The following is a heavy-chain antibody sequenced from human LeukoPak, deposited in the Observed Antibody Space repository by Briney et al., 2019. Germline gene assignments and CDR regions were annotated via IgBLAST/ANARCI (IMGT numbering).Heavy chain of an antibody. CDR3: AKLGTRTTGSEY. Sequence: GRSLRLSCAASGFTFSSYGMHWDRQAPGKGLEWVAVISYDESNKYYADSVKGGFTISRDNSKNTLYLQMNSLRAEDTAVYYCAKLGTRTTGSEYWGQGTLVTVSS. J-gene: IGHJ4*02. V-gene: IGHV3-30*18. CDR2: ISYDESNK. CDR1: GFTFSSYG. D-gene: IGHD1-1*01.